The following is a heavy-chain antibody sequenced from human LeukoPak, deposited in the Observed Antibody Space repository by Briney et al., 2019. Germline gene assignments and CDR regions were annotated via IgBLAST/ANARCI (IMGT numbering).Heavy chain of an antibody. D-gene: IGHD3-22*01. CDR2: IYYSGST. J-gene: IGHJ4*02. CDR3: ARERYYYDSNGYPTYFDY. CDR1: GGSISSYY. Sequence: SETLSLTCTVSGGSISSYYWTWIRQPPGKELEWIGYIYYSGSTNYNPSLKSRVTISIDTSKNQFSLNLISVTAADTAVYYCARERYYYDSNGYPTYFDYWGQGTLVTVSS. V-gene: IGHV4-59*01.